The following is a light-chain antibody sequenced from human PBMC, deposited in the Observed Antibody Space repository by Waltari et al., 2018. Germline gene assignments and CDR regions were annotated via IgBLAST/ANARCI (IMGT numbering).Light chain of an antibody. V-gene: IGLV2-11*01. CDR3: CSRAGSSVV. Sequence: QSALTQPRSASGSPGQSLTISCTGTSGDVGDYNYAPGYQAQPGKPPRPTIYDVSERPSGVPDRFSASKSGNTASLTISGLQAEDEGSYHCCSRAGSSVVFGGGTKLTVL. CDR1: SGDVGDYNY. CDR2: DVS. J-gene: IGLJ2*01.